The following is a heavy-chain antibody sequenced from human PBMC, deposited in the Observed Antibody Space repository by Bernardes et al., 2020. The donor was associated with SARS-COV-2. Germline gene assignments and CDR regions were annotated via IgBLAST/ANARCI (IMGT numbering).Heavy chain of an antibody. V-gene: IGHV1-2*04. Sequence: ASVKVSCKASGYTFTGYYMHWVRQAPGQGLEWMGWINPNSGGTNYAQKFQGWVTMTRDTSISTAYMELSRLRSDDTAVYYFAREESSCAWGYYGMDVWGQGTTVTVSS. CDR2: INPNSGGT. J-gene: IGHJ6*01. D-gene: IGHD3-16*01. CDR1: GYTFTGYY. CDR3: AREESSCAWGYYGMDV.